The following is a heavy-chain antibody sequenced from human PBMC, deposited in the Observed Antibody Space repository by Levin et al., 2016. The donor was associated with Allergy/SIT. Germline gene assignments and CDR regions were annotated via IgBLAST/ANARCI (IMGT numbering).Heavy chain of an antibody. CDR3: ARGLIAAAGSHLDY. J-gene: IGHJ4*02. CDR2: IYSGGST. Sequence: WIRQPPGKGLEWVSVIYSGGSTYYADSVKGRFTISRDNSKNTLYLQMNSLRAEDTAVYYCARGLIAAAGSHLDYWGQGTLVTVSS. D-gene: IGHD6-13*01. V-gene: IGHV3-53*01.